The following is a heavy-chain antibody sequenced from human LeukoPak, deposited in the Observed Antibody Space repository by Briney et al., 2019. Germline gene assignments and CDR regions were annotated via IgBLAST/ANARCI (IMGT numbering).Heavy chain of an antibody. J-gene: IGHJ4*02. CDR1: GFTFSSYG. Sequence: GGSLRLSCAASGFTFSSYGMHWVRQAPGKGLEWVAVISYDGSNKYYADSVKGRFTISRDNSKNTLYLQMSSLRAEDTAVYYCAKEFNRGLPDYWGQGTLVTVPS. CDR2: ISYDGSNK. V-gene: IGHV3-30*18. D-gene: IGHD2-21*01. CDR3: AKEFNRGLPDY.